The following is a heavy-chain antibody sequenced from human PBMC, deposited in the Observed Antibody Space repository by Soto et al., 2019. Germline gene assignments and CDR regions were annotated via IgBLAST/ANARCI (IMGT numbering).Heavy chain of an antibody. CDR1: GFTFDDYA. Sequence: EVQLVESGGGLVQPGRSLTLSCAASGFTFDDYAMHWVRQTPGKGLEWVSGISWNGGKIDYVDSVKGRFSISRDNAKNSLFLQMDSLRPEDTALYFCVKDVKGDIDVTRLNYFQHWGQGTLVTVSS. V-gene: IGHV3-9*01. CDR3: VKDVKGDIDVTRLNYFQH. CDR2: ISWNGGKI. J-gene: IGHJ1*01. D-gene: IGHD2-15*01.